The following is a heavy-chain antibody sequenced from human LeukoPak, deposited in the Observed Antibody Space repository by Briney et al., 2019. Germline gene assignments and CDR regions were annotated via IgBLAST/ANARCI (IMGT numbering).Heavy chain of an antibody. CDR1: GFTFSSYS. Sequence: GGSLRLSCAASGFTFSSYSMTWVRQAPGKGLEWVSSISSSSSYIYYADSVKGRFTISRDNAKNSLYLQMNSLRAEDTDVYYCASFSGYDQVDYWGQGTLVTVSS. CDR2: ISSSSSYI. CDR3: ASFSGYDQVDY. D-gene: IGHD3-3*01. J-gene: IGHJ4*02. V-gene: IGHV3-21*01.